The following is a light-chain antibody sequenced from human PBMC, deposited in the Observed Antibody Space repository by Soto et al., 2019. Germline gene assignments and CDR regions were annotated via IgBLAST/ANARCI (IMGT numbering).Light chain of an antibody. CDR3: CSSGCTYSFV. V-gene: IGLV2-11*01. CDR2: DVT. J-gene: IGLJ1*01. CDR1: TSDVGGYNH. Sequence: QSVLTQPPSVSGSPGQSVTISCTGTTSDVGGYNHVSWYQHHPGKVPKLIIYDVTKRPSGVPDRFSGSKSGNTASLTISGLPADDGADYSCCSSGCTYSFVFGTGTKVTVL.